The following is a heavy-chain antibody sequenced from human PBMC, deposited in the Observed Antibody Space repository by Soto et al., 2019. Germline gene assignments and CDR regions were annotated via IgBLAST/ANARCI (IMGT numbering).Heavy chain of an antibody. CDR1: GYTFTTYG. D-gene: IGHD2-2*01. Sequence: ASVKFSCKASGYTFTTYGINWVRQAPGQGLEWMGWVSPYNGDTTYAQKVQGRVTMTTDTSTTTASLELRSLRSDDTAVYYCAREVGHMDVWGQGTTVTVSS. V-gene: IGHV1-18*04. J-gene: IGHJ6*02. CDR3: AREVGHMDV. CDR2: VSPYNGDT.